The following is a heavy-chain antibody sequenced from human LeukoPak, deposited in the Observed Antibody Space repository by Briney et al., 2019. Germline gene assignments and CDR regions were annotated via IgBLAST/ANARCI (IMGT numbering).Heavy chain of an antibody. CDR1: GGSISSSSYY. CDR3: ARYDTTASFLDY. D-gene: IGHD2/OR15-2a*01. Sequence: PSETLSLTCTVSGGSISSSSYYWGWIRQPPGKGLEWIGNIYYSGSTYYNPSLKSRVTISVDTSKNQFSLKLSSVTAADTAVYYCARYDTTASFLDYWGQGILVTVSS. J-gene: IGHJ4*02. CDR2: IYYSGST. V-gene: IGHV4-39*07.